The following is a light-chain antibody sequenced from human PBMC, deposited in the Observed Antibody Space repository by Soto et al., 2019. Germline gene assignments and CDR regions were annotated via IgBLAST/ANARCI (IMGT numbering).Light chain of an antibody. J-gene: IGKJ5*01. CDR1: QSLLHSDGYKY. CDR2: LGS. V-gene: IGKV2-28*01. Sequence: DIVMTQSPLSLPVTPGEPASISCRSSQSLLHSDGYKYLDWYLQKPGQSPQVLIYLGSNRASGVSDRFSGSGSGTDFTLKISRVEAEDVGVYYCMQALQNPITFGQGTRLEIK. CDR3: MQALQNPIT.